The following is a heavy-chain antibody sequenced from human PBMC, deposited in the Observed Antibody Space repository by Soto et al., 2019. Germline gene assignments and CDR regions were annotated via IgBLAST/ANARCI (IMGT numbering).Heavy chain of an antibody. V-gene: IGHV2-5*02. Sequence: QITLKESGPTLVKPTQTLTLTCTFSGFSLSTGGVGVGWIRQPPGKALEWLALIYWDDDKRYNPSLQSRLTITKDAYNQVVLSMTNMDPVDTATYYCAHRNDEVVAGSTHTFDYWGQGSLVTVSS. D-gene: IGHD2-15*01. CDR3: AHRNDEVVAGSTHTFDY. CDR1: GFSLSTGGVG. J-gene: IGHJ4*02. CDR2: IYWDDDK.